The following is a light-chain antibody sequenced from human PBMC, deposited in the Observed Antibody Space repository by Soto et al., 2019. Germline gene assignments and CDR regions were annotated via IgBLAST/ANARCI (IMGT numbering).Light chain of an antibody. CDR2: DTN. CDR3: LISSGGARV. CDR1: TGAVTIGHY. V-gene: IGLV7-46*01. J-gene: IGLJ3*02. Sequence: QAVVTQEPSLTVSPGGTVSLTCGSNTGAVTIGHYPYWFQQKPGQAPRTLVYDTNNRHSWTPARFSGSLLGGKAALTLSGAQPDDEADYYCLISSGGARVFGGGTKLTVL.